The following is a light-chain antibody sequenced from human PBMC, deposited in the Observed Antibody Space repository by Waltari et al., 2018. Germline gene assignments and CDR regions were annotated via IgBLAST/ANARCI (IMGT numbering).Light chain of an antibody. CDR2: TAS. V-gene: IGKV1-27*01. CDR3: QKSDSAPPFT. J-gene: IGKJ3*01. Sequence: DIQMTQSPSSLSASVGDRVTITCRASQDIRTYLAWYQQKPGKVPNLLIHTASTLQSGVPSRFGGSGSGTDFTLTISSLQPEDVATYYCQKSDSAPPFTFGPGTKVDI. CDR1: QDIRTY.